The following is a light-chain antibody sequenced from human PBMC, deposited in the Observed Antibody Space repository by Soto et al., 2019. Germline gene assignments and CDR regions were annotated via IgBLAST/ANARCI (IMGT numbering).Light chain of an antibody. CDR1: QTISSW. V-gene: IGKV1-5*03. CDR2: KAS. CDR3: QHSYSYSVA. J-gene: IGKJ1*01. Sequence: DIRLPLPPPTRSGSVSDIAHITCRASQTISSWLAWYQQKPGKAPKLLIYKASTLKSGVPSRFSGSGSGTEFTLTISSLQPDDFATYYCQHSYSYSVAFGQGTKVDIK.